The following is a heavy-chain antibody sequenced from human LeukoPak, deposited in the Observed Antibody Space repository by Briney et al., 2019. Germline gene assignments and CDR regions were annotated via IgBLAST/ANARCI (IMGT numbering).Heavy chain of an antibody. Sequence: SETLSLTCAVYGGSFSGYYWSWIRQPPGKGLEWIGEINHSGSTNYNPSLKSRVTISVDTSKNQFSLKLSSVTAADTAVYYCASGSLGDGYGVGDYYQYMDVWGKGTTVTVSS. V-gene: IGHV4-34*01. D-gene: IGHD5-24*01. J-gene: IGHJ6*03. CDR2: INHSGST. CDR3: ASGSLGDGYGVGDYYQYMDV. CDR1: GGSFSGYY.